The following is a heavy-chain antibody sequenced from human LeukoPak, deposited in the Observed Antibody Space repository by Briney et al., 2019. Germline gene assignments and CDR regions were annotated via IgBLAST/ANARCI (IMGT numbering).Heavy chain of an antibody. CDR1: GGSISSGGYY. V-gene: IGHV4-31*03. J-gene: IGHJ4*02. CDR2: IYYSGST. D-gene: IGHD2-2*02. CDR3: ARAGPNREDIVVVPAAIWGYYFDY. Sequence: SQTLSLTCTVSGGSISSGGYYWSWIRQHPGKGLEWIGHIYYSGSTYYNPSLKSRVTISVDTSKNQFSLKLSSVTAADTAVYYCARAGPNREDIVVVPAAIWGYYFDYWGQGTLVTVSS.